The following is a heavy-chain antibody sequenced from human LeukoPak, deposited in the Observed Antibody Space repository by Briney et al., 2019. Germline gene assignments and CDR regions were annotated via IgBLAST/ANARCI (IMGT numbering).Heavy chain of an antibody. CDR2: ISYDGSNK. J-gene: IGHJ4*02. CDR1: GFTFSSYG. Sequence: PGGSLRLSCAASGFTFSSYGMHWVRQAPGKGLEWVAVISYDGSNKYYADSVKGRFTISRDNSKNTLYLQMNSLRAEDTAVYYCAKDLSGTAMVDYFDYWGQGTLVTVSS. D-gene: IGHD5-18*01. V-gene: IGHV3-30*18. CDR3: AKDLSGTAMVDYFDY.